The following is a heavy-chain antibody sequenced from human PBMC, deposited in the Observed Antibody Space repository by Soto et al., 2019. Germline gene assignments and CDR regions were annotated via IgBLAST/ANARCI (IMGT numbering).Heavy chain of an antibody. V-gene: IGHV5-51*01. D-gene: IGHD1-26*01. J-gene: IGHJ3*02. CDR1: GYSFTSYW. Sequence: GESLKISCKGSGYSFTSYWIGWVRQMPGKGLEWMGIIYPGDSDTRYSPSFQAQVTISADKSISTAYLQWSSLKASDTAMYYCARLQGGNPFIVRRAFDIWGQGTMVTVSS. CDR2: IYPGDSDT. CDR3: ARLQGGNPFIVRRAFDI.